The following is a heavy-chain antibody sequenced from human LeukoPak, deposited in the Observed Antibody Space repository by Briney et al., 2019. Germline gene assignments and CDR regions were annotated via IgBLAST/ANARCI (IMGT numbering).Heavy chain of an antibody. Sequence: PSETLSLPCTVSGGSINNYYWSWIRQPPGKGLEWIGHISYSGNTNYNSSLRSRVTISVDTSNNHFSLRLSSVTAADTAVYYCARDSYTGNYFEDTFDIWGQGTMVTVSS. D-gene: IGHD1-26*01. V-gene: IGHV4-59*01. CDR1: GGSINNYY. CDR2: ISYSGNT. CDR3: ARDSYTGNYFEDTFDI. J-gene: IGHJ3*02.